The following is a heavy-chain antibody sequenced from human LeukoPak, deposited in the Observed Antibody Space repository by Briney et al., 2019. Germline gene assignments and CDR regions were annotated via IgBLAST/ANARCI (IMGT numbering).Heavy chain of an antibody. CDR3: ARDKNYRFDY. D-gene: IGHD3-16*02. Sequence: ASVKVSCKASGYTFTDNGISWVRQAPGEGLEWMGWISANSGKTNYAQRFQGRVTMTREASSSTVYMELRSLRSDDTAVYFCARDKNYRFDYWGQGTLVSVTS. CDR2: ISANSGKT. J-gene: IGHJ4*02. V-gene: IGHV1-18*01. CDR1: GYTFTDNG.